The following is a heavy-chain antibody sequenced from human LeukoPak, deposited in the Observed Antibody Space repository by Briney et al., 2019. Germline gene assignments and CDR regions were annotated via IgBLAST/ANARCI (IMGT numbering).Heavy chain of an antibody. V-gene: IGHV3-30-3*01. CDR3: ASFDYGGNSRD. J-gene: IGHJ4*02. Sequence: GGSLRLSCAASGFTFSSYAMHWVRQAPGKGLEWVAVISYDGSNKYYADSVKGRFTISRDNSKNTLYLQMNSLRAEDTAVYYCASFDYGGNSRDWGQGTLVTVSS. CDR2: ISYDGSNK. D-gene: IGHD4-23*01. CDR1: GFTFSSYA.